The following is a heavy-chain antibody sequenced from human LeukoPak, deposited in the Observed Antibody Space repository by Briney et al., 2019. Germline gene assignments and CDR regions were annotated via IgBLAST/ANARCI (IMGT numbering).Heavy chain of an antibody. V-gene: IGHV1-3*01. Sequence: GASVKVSCKASGYTFTSYAMHWVRQAPGQRLEWMGWINAGNGNTKYSQKFQGRVTITRDTSASTAYMELSSLRSKDTAVYYCARPPPDSSGWGFDYWGQGTLVTVSS. J-gene: IGHJ4*02. CDR2: INAGNGNT. CDR3: ARPPPDSSGWGFDY. CDR1: GYTFTSYA. D-gene: IGHD6-19*01.